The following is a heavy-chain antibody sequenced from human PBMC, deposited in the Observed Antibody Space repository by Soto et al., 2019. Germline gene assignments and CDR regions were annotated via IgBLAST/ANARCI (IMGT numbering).Heavy chain of an antibody. J-gene: IGHJ5*02. Sequence: ASVKVSCKASGYTFTSYGISWVRQAPGLGLEWMGGINTYNGNTNYAQKLQGRVTMTTDTSTRTAYMELRSLRSDDTGVYYCATGGIYYEAWGQGTLVTVSS. CDR3: ATGGIYYEA. V-gene: IGHV1-18*01. CDR2: INTYNGNT. CDR1: GYTFTSYG. D-gene: IGHD1-26*01.